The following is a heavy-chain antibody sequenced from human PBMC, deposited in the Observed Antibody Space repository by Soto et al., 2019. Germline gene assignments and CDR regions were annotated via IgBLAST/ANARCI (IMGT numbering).Heavy chain of an antibody. Sequence: QVPLMQSGPEVKKPGASVKVSCKASGYTFHNYGISWVRQVPGQGLEWMGWISGYNGNTNYAPKIQGRVTVTRDTSTATAYMELRSLRSDDTAIYYCARGSESFDLWGQGTLVTVSS. CDR3: ARGSESFDL. J-gene: IGHJ4*02. D-gene: IGHD1-26*01. CDR2: ISGYNGNT. CDR1: GYTFHNYG. V-gene: IGHV1-18*01.